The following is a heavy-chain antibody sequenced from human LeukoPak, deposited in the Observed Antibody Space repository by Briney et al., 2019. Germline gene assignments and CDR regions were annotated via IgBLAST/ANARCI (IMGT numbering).Heavy chain of an antibody. CDR2: ISWNSGSI. J-gene: IGHJ4*02. D-gene: IGHD6-13*01. CDR3: AKGTDSSTWSDCDY. Sequence: PGGSLRLSCAASGFTFDDYAMHWVRQAPGKGLEWVSGISWNSGSIGYADSVKGRFTISRDNAKNSLYLQMNSLRAEDMALYYCAKGTDSSTWSDCDYWGQGTLVTVSS. V-gene: IGHV3-9*03. CDR1: GFTFDDYA.